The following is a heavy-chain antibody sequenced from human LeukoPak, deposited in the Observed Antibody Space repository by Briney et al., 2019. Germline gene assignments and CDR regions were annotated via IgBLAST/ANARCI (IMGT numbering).Heavy chain of an antibody. CDR1: GFTFSNAW. CDR2: IKSKTDGGTT. J-gene: IGHJ4*02. Sequence: GRSLTLSCAASGFTFSNAWMSWVRQAPGKGLEWVGRIKSKTDGGTTDYAAPVKGRFTISRDDSKNTLYLQMNSLKTEDTAVYYCTTADYGGNSRPYWGQGTLVTVSS. D-gene: IGHD4-23*01. CDR3: TTADYGGNSRPY. V-gene: IGHV3-15*01.